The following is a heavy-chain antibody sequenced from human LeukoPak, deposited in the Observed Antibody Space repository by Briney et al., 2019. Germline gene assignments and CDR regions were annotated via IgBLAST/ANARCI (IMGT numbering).Heavy chain of an antibody. V-gene: IGHV1-8*03. CDR2: MNPNSGNT. D-gene: IGHD4-17*01. J-gene: IGHJ3*02. Sequence: ASVKVSCKASGGTFSSYDINWVRQATGQGLEWMGWMNPNSGNTGYAQKFQGRVTITRNTSISTAYIELSSLRSEDTAVYYCARGSYDYGDFVAAFDIWGQGTMVTVSS. CDR1: GGTFSSYD. CDR3: ARGSYDYGDFVAAFDI.